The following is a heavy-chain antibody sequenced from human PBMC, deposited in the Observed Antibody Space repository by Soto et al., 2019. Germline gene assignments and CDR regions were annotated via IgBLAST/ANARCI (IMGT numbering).Heavy chain of an antibody. J-gene: IGHJ5*02. V-gene: IGHV5-51*01. Sequence: PGESLKISCKGSGYTFTSYWIAWVRQKPGKGLEWMGTIYPGDSDTTYSPSFEGQVTISADKSITTAYLQWNSLKASDTAMYYCARHSSYCGGITCGWFDPWGQGTLVTVSS. CDR3: ARHSSYCGGITCGWFDP. CDR2: IYPGDSDT. CDR1: GYTFTSYW. D-gene: IGHD2-15*01.